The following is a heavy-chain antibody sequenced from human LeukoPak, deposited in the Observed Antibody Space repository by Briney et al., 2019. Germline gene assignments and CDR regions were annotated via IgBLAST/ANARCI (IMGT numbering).Heavy chain of an antibody. J-gene: IGHJ5*02. CDR3: ASGTISGSRLFDP. D-gene: IGHD3-9*01. V-gene: IGHV1-8*03. Sequence: VASVKVSCKASGYTFTNYDINWVRQATGQGLEWMGWVNPNSGNRGYAQKFQGRLTITRNTSISTAYLDLSSLRSDDTAVYYCASGTISGSRLFDPWGQGTLVTVSS. CDR1: GYTFTNYD. CDR2: VNPNSGNR.